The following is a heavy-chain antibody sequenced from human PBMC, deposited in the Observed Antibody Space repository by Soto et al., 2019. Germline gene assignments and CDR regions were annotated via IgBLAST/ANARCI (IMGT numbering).Heavy chain of an antibody. Sequence: LRLSCAASGFTFSSYGMHWVRQAPGKGLEWVAVIWYDGSNKYYADSVKGRFTISTDSSKNTLYLQMNSLRAEDSAVYYCVREPRYCSGGSCSIMGDAFDIRGQGTMVTVSS. CDR1: GFTFSSYG. CDR2: IWYDGSNK. D-gene: IGHD2-15*01. J-gene: IGHJ3*02. CDR3: VREPRYCSGGSCSIMGDAFDI. V-gene: IGHV3-33*01.